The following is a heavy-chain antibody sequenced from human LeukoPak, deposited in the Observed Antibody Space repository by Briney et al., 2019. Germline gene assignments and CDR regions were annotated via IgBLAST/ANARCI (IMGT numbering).Heavy chain of an antibody. CDR1: GFTFISYA. J-gene: IGHJ4*02. D-gene: IGHD5-18*01. V-gene: IGHV3-30*04. CDR2: ISFHGTDT. Sequence: GGSLRLSCAASGFTFISYAIHWVRQAPGKGLEWVAVISFHGTDTFYADSVKGRFTISRDNSKNTLYLQMNSLRAADTAVYYCARGSGYSYAFTGRERTKSRLDYWGQGTLVTVSS. CDR3: ARGSGYSYAFTGRERTKSRLDY.